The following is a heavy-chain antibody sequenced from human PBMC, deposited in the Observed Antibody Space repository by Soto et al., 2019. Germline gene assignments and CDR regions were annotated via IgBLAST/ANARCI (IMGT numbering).Heavy chain of an antibody. CDR3: ARIGRNYYYYYGMDV. Sequence: ASVKVSCKASGYTFTGYYMHWVRQAPGQGLEWMGWINPNSGGTNYAQKFQGRVTMTRDTSISTAYMELSRLRSDDTAVYYCARIGRNYYYYYGMDVWGQGTTVTVSS. CDR1: GYTFTGYY. CDR2: INPNSGGT. V-gene: IGHV1-2*02. J-gene: IGHJ6*02.